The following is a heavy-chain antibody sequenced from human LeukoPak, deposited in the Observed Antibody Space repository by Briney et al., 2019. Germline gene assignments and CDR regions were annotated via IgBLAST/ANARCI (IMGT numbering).Heavy chain of an antibody. CDR2: INGNGCST. D-gene: IGHD2-2*01. Sequence: SGGSLRLSCAASGLTFSSYAMSWVRQAQGKGLEWVSAINGNGCSTYYADSVKGRFTISRDNSKNPLYLQMNSLRGEDAAVYHCAKDGYCSSTSCSSGYFFDYWGQGTLVTVSS. CDR3: AKDGYCSSTSCSSGYFFDY. V-gene: IGHV3-23*01. CDR1: GLTFSSYA. J-gene: IGHJ4*02.